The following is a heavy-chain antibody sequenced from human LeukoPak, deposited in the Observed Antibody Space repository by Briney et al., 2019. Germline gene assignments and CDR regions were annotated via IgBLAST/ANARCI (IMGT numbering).Heavy chain of an antibody. Sequence: GGFLRLSCAASGFTFDDYAMHWVRQAPGKGLEWVSGISWISGSIGYADSVKGRFTISRDNAKNSLYLQMNSLRAEDMALYYCAKVKARGYLGDFDIWGQGTMVTVSS. CDR1: GFTFDDYA. CDR2: ISWISGSI. J-gene: IGHJ3*02. D-gene: IGHD3-22*01. V-gene: IGHV3-9*03. CDR3: AKVKARGYLGDFDI.